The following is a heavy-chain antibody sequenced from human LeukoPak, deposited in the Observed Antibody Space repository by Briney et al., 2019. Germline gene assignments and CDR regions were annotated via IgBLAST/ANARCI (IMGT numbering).Heavy chain of an antibody. Sequence: GGSLRLSCAASGFTFDSYAMNWVRQAPGKGLEWVSAISSSGGSTYYADSVKGRFTISRDNSKNTLYLQMNGLRAEDTAVYYCAKDDSADAATADFDYWGQGTLVTVSS. V-gene: IGHV3-23*01. D-gene: IGHD6-13*01. CDR1: GFTFDSYA. CDR2: ISSSGGST. CDR3: AKDDSADAATADFDY. J-gene: IGHJ4*02.